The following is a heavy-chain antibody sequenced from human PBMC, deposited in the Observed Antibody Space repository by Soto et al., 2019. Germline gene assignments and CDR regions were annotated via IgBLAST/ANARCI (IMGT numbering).Heavy chain of an antibody. V-gene: IGHV1-18*01. Sequence: QVQLVQSGAEVKKPGASVKVSCKASGYTFTTYAISWVRQAPGQGLEWMGWVSTYNGNANYAQKLQGRVTMTTDTSKSTAYMELGSLRSDDTAVYYCGRVPSGWYGPEYFDLWGRGTLFTVSS. CDR1: GYTFTTYA. CDR3: GRVPSGWYGPEYFDL. D-gene: IGHD6-19*01. J-gene: IGHJ2*01. CDR2: VSTYNGNA.